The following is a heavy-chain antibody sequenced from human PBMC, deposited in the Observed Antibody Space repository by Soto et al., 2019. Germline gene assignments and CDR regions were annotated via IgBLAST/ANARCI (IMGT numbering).Heavy chain of an antibody. CDR3: ARDPSSSWYGFDP. CDR2: ISSSSSYI. V-gene: IGHV3-21*01. D-gene: IGHD6-13*01. CDR1: GFTFSSYS. J-gene: IGHJ5*02. Sequence: PGGSLRLSCAASGFTFSSYSMNWVRQAPGKGLEWVSSISSSSSYIYYADSVKGRFTISRDNAKNSLYLQMNSLRAEDTAVYYCARDPSSSWYGFDPWGQGTLVTVSS.